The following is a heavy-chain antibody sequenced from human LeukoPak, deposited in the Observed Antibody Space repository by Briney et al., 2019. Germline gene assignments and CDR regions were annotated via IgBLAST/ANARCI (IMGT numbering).Heavy chain of an antibody. D-gene: IGHD3-9*01. J-gene: IGHJ4*02. V-gene: IGHV4-61*01. CDR2: IYYSGST. CDR3: ARENFDYAYYFDY. CDR1: GGSVSSGSYY. Sequence: SETLSLTCTVSGGSVSSGSYYWSWIRQPPGKGLEWIGYIYYSGSTYYNPSLKSRVTISVDTSKNQFSLKLSSVTAADTAVYYCARENFDYAYYFDYWGQGTLVTVSS.